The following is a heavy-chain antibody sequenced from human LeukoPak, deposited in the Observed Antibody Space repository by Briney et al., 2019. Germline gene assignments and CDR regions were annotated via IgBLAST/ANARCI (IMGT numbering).Heavy chain of an antibody. J-gene: IGHJ3*02. CDR2: ISAYNGNT. D-gene: IGHD4-23*01. V-gene: IGHV1-18*01. Sequence: ASVKVSCKASGYTFTSYGISWVRQAPGQGLEWMGWISAYNGNTNYEQKFQGRVTMTTDTSTSTAYMELRSLRPDDTALYYCARAESLYGGNLAAAFDIWGQGTMVTVSS. CDR1: GYTFTSYG. CDR3: ARAESLYGGNLAAAFDI.